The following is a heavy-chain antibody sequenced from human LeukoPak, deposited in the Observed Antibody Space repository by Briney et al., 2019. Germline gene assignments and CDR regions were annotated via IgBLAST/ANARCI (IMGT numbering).Heavy chain of an antibody. Sequence: PGGSLSLSCAASEFTFSSYAMQWVRQAPGKGLEWVSGISASGGSTWYADSVKGRFTISRDNSKNTLYLQMNSLRAEDTAVYYCAKYVSAKGPPYALDVWGQGTTVTVSS. CDR3: AKYVSAKGPPYALDV. J-gene: IGHJ6*02. CDR2: ISASGGST. V-gene: IGHV3-23*01. D-gene: IGHD2/OR15-2a*01. CDR1: EFTFSSYA.